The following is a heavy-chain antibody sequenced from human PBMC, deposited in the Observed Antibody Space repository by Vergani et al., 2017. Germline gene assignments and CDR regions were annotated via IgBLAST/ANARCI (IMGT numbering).Heavy chain of an antibody. CDR3: ARHLYCSSTSCYNQNKWYYYYYGMDV. J-gene: IGHJ6*02. CDR2: ISSSSSYK. Sequence: QVQLVESGGGLVKPGGSLRLSCAASGFTFSDYYMSLIRQAPGKGLEWVSYISSSSSYKNYADSVKGRFTISRDNAKNSLYLQMNSLRAEDTAVYYCARHLYCSSTSCYNQNKWYYYYYGMDVWGQGTTVTVSS. D-gene: IGHD2-2*01. CDR1: GFTFSDYY. V-gene: IGHV3-11*05.